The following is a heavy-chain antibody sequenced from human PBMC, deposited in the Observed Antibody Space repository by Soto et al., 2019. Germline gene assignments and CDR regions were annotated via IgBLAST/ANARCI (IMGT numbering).Heavy chain of an antibody. Sequence: LRLSCAASGFTFSSYAMSWVRQAPGKGLEWVSAISGSGGSTYYADSVKGRFTISRDNSKNTLYLQMNSLRAEDTAVYYCAKNPLTDSGYIHLMDFWGQGTTVTVSS. J-gene: IGHJ6*02. CDR1: GFTFSSYA. D-gene: IGHD5-12*01. CDR3: AKNPLTDSGYIHLMDF. CDR2: ISGSGGST. V-gene: IGHV3-23*01.